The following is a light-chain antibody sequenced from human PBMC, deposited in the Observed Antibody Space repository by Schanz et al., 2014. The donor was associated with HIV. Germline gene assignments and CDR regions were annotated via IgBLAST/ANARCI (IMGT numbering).Light chain of an antibody. CDR3: SSYTSSSTWV. CDR1: SSDVGSYNL. CDR2: EVS. V-gene: IGLV2-14*02. J-gene: IGLJ3*02. Sequence: QSALTQPASISGSPGQSITISCTGTSSDVGSYNLVSWYQQHPGKAPKIMIYEVSKRPSGVPDRFSGSKSGNTASLTVSGLQAEDEADYYCSSYTSSSTWVFGGGTKLTVL.